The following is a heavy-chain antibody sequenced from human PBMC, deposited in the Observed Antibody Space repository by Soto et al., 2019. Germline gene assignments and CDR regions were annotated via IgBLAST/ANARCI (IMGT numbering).Heavy chain of an antibody. CDR3: ARGRGADFDY. J-gene: IGHJ4*02. V-gene: IGHV3-13*04. D-gene: IGHD1-26*01. Sequence: EVQLVESGGGLVQPGGSLRLSCAASGFTLSNYDMHWVRQTTGKGLEWVSAMGSAGDTYYAGSVKGRFTISREKAKNSLYLQMNSLRAGDTAVYYCARGRGADFDYWGQGTLVTVSS. CDR1: GFTLSNYD. CDR2: MGSAGDT.